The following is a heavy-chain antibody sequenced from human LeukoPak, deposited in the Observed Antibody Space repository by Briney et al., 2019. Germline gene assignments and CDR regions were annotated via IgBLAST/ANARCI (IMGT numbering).Heavy chain of an antibody. CDR3: ARDGTYYDFWSGYPEDY. D-gene: IGHD3-3*01. V-gene: IGHV3-7*01. CDR1: GFTFSSYA. J-gene: IGHJ4*02. Sequence: PGGSLRLSCAASGFTFSSYAMSWVRQAPGKGLEWVANIKQDGSEKYYVDSVKGRFTISRDNAKNSLYLQMNSLRAEDTAVYYCARDGTYYDFWSGYPEDYWGQGTLVTVSS. CDR2: IKQDGSEK.